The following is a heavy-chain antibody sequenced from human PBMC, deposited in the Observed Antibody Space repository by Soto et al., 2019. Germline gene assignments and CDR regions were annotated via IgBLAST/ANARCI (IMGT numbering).Heavy chain of an antibody. CDR3: ARGRLHDYGGNLSAFDI. D-gene: IGHD4-17*01. CDR1: GGSISSGGYY. Sequence: PSETLSLTCTVSGGSISSGGYYWSWIRQHPGKGLEWIGYIYYSGSTYYNPSLKSRVTISVDTSKNQFSLKLSSVTAADTAVYYCARGRLHDYGGNLSAFDIWGQGTMVTVSS. CDR2: IYYSGST. V-gene: IGHV4-31*03. J-gene: IGHJ3*02.